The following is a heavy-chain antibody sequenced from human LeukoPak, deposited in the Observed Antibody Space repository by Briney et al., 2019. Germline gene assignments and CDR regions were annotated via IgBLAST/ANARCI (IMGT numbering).Heavy chain of an antibody. CDR3: AASYDLSHYYYYYAMDV. Sequence: PGGSLRLSCAASGFAVSSTYMSWVRQAPGKGLEWVSLIYSGGTTYYADSVKGRFTISRDDSKNTLHLQMNSLRAEDTAVYYCAASYDLSHYYYYYAMDVWGQGTTVTVSS. J-gene: IGHJ6*02. V-gene: IGHV3-66*01. CDR2: IYSGGTT. D-gene: IGHD3-3*01. CDR1: GFAVSSTY.